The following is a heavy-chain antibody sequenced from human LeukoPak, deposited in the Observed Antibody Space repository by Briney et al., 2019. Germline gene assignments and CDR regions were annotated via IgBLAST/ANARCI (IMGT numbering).Heavy chain of an antibody. Sequence: GGSLRLSCAASGFTFSSYAMSWVRQAPGKGLEWVSAISGSGGSTYYADSVKGRFTISRENSKNTLYLQMNSLRAEDAAVYYCAKTVNSSGWYPTGVIDYWGQGTLVTVSS. V-gene: IGHV3-23*01. D-gene: IGHD6-19*01. CDR1: GFTFSSYA. CDR3: AKTVNSSGWYPTGVIDY. J-gene: IGHJ4*02. CDR2: ISGSGGST.